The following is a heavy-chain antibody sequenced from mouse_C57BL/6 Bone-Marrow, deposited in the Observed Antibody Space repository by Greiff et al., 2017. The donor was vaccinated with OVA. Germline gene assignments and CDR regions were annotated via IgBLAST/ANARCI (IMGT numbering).Heavy chain of an antibody. Sequence: QVQLQQSGPELVKPGASVKISCKASGYTFTDYYINWVKQRPGQGLEWIGWIFPGSGSTYYNEKFKGKATLTVDKSSSTAYMLLSSLTSEDSAVYFCARLMVTTRERDYYAMDYWGQGTSVTVSS. CDR3: ARLMVTTRERDYYAMDY. CDR1: GYTFTDYY. D-gene: IGHD2-2*01. J-gene: IGHJ4*01. CDR2: IFPGSGST. V-gene: IGHV1-75*01.